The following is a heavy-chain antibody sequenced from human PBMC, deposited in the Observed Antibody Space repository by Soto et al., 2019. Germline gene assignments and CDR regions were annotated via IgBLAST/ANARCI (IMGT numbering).Heavy chain of an antibody. J-gene: IGHJ4*02. CDR1: GYTFISYD. V-gene: IGHV1-18*01. D-gene: IGHD3-3*01. CDR3: ARDYGRMYYDFWSGYYYFDY. Sequence: ASVKVSCKASGYTFISYDINWVRQATGQGLEWMGWISAYNGNTNYAQKLQGRVTMTTDTSTSTAYMELRSLRSDDTAVYYCARDYGRMYYDFWSGYYYFDYWGQGTLVTVSS. CDR2: ISAYNGNT.